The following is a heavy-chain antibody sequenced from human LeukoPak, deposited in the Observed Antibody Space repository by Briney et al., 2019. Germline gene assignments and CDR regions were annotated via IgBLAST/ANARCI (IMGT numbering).Heavy chain of an antibody. CDR3: ARAPGGSHPLDY. D-gene: IGHD1-26*01. CDR1: GFTFSSFW. V-gene: IGHV3-7*01. CDR2: IKLDGSEK. J-gene: IGHJ4*02. Sequence: GGSLRLSCAASGFTFSSFWMTWVRQAPGKGLEWVANIKLDGSEKYYVDSVKGRFTISRDNAKNSLYLQMNSLRAEDTAVYYCARAPGGSHPLDYWGQGTLVTVSS.